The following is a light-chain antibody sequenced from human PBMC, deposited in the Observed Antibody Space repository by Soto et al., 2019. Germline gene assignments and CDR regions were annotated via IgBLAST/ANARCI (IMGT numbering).Light chain of an antibody. V-gene: IGKV3-20*01. CDR3: QQFGTSPLT. Sequence: EIVLTQSPGTLSLSPGERATLSCRASQSVSSSYLAWYQQKPGQPPRLLIYGASSRATGIPDRFSGSGSGTDFTLTISRLEPEDFAVYYRQQFGTSPLTFGGGTKVEIK. CDR1: QSVSSSY. J-gene: IGKJ4*01. CDR2: GAS.